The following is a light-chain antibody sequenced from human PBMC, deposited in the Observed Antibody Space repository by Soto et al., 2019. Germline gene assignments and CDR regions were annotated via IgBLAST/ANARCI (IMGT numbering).Light chain of an antibody. CDR2: GAS. CDR3: QQYASTPLT. V-gene: IGKV3-20*01. CDR1: QSVTSNY. Sequence: EIVLTQSPGTLSLSPGERATLSCRASQSVTSNYLVWYQQKPGQAPRLLIYGASIRATGIPDRFSGSGSGTDFSLTISRLEPEDFAVYYCQQYASTPLTFGPGTKVDI. J-gene: IGKJ3*01.